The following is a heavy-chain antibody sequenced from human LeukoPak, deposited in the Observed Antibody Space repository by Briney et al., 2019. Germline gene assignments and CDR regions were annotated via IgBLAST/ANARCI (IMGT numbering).Heavy chain of an antibody. CDR2: IIPIFGTA. Sequence: ASVKVSCKASGGTFSSYAISWVRQAPGQGLEWMGRIIPIFGTANYAQKFQGRVTITTDESTSTAYMELSSLRSEDTAVYYCAREGYDYVWGSTKSFDYWGQGTLVTVSP. CDR3: AREGYDYVWGSTKSFDY. J-gene: IGHJ4*02. CDR1: GGTFSSYA. D-gene: IGHD3-16*01. V-gene: IGHV1-69*05.